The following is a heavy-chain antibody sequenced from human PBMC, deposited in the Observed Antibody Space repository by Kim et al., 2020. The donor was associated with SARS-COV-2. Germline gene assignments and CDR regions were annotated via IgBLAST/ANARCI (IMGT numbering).Heavy chain of an antibody. J-gene: IGHJ4*02. CDR3: ARDKVRESITDY. CDR1: GFTFGSYW. D-gene: IGHD2-21*01. Sequence: GGSLRLSCAGSGFTFGSYWMNWVRQAPGKGLEWVANIKQDGSQKYYVDSVRGRFTVSRDNAKNSLYLQMDSLRAEDTAVYYCARDKVRESITDYWGQGTLVTVSS. V-gene: IGHV3-7*01. CDR2: IKQDGSQK.